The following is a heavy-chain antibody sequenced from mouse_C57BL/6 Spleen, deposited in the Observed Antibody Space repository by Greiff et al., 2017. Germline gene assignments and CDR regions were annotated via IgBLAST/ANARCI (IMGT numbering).Heavy chain of an antibody. J-gene: IGHJ2*01. CDR1: GYTFTDYY. D-gene: IGHD3-1*01. CDR2: INPNNGGT. Sequence: EVQLQQSGPELVKPGASVKISCKASGYTFTDYYMNWVKQSHGKSLEWIGDINPNNGGTSYNQKFKGKATLTVDKSSSTAYMELRSLTSEDSAVYYCARGHNSGYFDYWGQGTTLTVSS. CDR3: ARGHNSGYFDY. V-gene: IGHV1-26*01.